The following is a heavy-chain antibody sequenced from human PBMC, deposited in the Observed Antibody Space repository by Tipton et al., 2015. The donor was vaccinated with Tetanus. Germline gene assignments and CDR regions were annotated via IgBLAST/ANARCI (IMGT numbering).Heavy chain of an antibody. V-gene: IGHV4-61*03. CDR3: ARGPSYSGAWYHY. CDR2: IFYTGSS. Sequence: TLSLTCAVSGDSISTSSYFWGWIRQPPGKGLEWIGHIFYTGSSHYNPSFGSRVAISVDTSKNRFSLNLTSVTPADTAIYYCARGPSYSGAWYHYWGQGAMITVSP. J-gene: IGHJ4*02. CDR1: GDSISTSSYF. D-gene: IGHD6-19*01.